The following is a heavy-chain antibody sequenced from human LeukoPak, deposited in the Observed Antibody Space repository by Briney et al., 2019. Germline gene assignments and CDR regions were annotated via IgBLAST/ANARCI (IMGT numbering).Heavy chain of an antibody. Sequence: GSLTLSCAASGFTVSSNYMNWVRQAPGKGLEWVSVIYSGGTTYYADSVKGRFTISRDISRNTLYLQMNSLRVEDTAVYYCARDRPQTETTGYYGDFDYWGQGTLVTVSS. D-gene: IGHD3-9*01. V-gene: IGHV3-53*01. CDR2: IYSGGTT. J-gene: IGHJ4*02. CDR1: GFTVSSNY. CDR3: ARDRPQTETTGYYGDFDY.